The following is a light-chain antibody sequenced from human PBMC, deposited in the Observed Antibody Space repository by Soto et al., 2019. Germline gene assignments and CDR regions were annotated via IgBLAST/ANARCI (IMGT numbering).Light chain of an antibody. CDR3: QQRSTWPWT. Sequence: EIVLTQSPATLSLSPGERATLSCRASQSVTTFLAWYQQKPGQAPRLLISDASDRATGIPARFSGSGSGTDFPLTIRSLESEDFAVYYCQQRSTWPWTFGQGTKVEI. CDR2: DAS. V-gene: IGKV3-11*01. J-gene: IGKJ1*01. CDR1: QSVTTF.